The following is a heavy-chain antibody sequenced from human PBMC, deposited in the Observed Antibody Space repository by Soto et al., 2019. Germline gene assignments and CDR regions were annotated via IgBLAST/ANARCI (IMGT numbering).Heavy chain of an antibody. CDR1: GLTFSSYG. J-gene: IGHJ4*02. CDR3: AKERVRGTTTKYYFDD. D-gene: IGHD3-10*01. V-gene: IGHV3-30*18. Sequence: GGSLRLSCAASGLTFSSYGMHWVRQAPGKGLEWVAVISYDGSNKYYADSVKGRFTISRDNSKNTLYLQMNSLRAEDTAVYYCAKERVRGTTTKYYFDDWGQGTLVTVYS. CDR2: ISYDGSNK.